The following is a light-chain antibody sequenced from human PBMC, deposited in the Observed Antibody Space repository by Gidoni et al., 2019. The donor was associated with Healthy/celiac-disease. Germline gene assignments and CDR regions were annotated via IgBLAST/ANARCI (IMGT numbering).Light chain of an antibody. J-gene: IGLJ3*02. CDR1: SGHSSYA. Sequence: QLVLTQSHSASASLGASVKLTCTLSSGHSSYAIAWHQQQPEKGPRYLMKLNSDGSHSKGDGIPDRFSGSSSGAERYLTISSLQSEDEADYYCQTWCTGIRVFGGGTKLTVL. V-gene: IGLV4-69*01. CDR2: LNSDGSH. CDR3: QTWCTGIRV.